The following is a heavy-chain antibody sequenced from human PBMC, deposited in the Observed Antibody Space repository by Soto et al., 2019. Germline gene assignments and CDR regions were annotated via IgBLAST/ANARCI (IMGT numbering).Heavy chain of an antibody. CDR3: VRENYYYGMDV. CDR1: GFDVSVDY. CDR2: LNNAGST. V-gene: IGHV3-66*01. Sequence: GGSLRLSCAASGFDVSVDYMTWVRQPPGKGLEWVSALNNAGSTFYADSVKGRFTISRDNSKNTLYLQMNSLRVEDTAMYYCVRENYYYGMDVWGQGTTVTVSS. J-gene: IGHJ6*02.